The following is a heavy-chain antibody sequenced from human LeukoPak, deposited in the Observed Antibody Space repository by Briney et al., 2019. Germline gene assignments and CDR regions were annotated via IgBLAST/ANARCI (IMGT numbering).Heavy chain of an antibody. D-gene: IGHD1-26*01. CDR3: AKGTEVVGASDFDY. CDR1: GFTFSSYA. J-gene: IGHJ4*02. CDR2: ISGSGGST. V-gene: IGHV3-23*01. Sequence: PGGSLRLSCAASGFTFSSYAMSWVRQAPGKGLEWVSAISGSGGSTYYADSVKGRFTISRDNSKNTLYLQMNSLRAEDTAIYYCAKGTEVVGASDFDYWGQGTLVTVSS.